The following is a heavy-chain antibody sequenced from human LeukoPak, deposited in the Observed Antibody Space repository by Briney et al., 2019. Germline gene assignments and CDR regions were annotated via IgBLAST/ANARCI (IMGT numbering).Heavy chain of an antibody. CDR3: ASGYDFWSGYYYYYGMDV. V-gene: IGHV1-69*04. CDR1: GGTFSSYA. CDR2: IIPILGIA. Sequence: ASVKVSCKASGGTFSSYAISWVRQAPGQGLEWMGRIIPILGIANYAQKFQGRVTITADKSTSTAYMELSSLRSEDTAVYYCASGYDFWSGYYYYYGMDVWGQETTVTVSS. J-gene: IGHJ6*02. D-gene: IGHD3-3*01.